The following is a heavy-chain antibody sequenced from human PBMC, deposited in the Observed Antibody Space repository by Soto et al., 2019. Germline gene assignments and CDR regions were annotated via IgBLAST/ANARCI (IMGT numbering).Heavy chain of an antibody. CDR3: ARAQAPFPMSGSYGGDFDI. CDR2: IGTAGDT. D-gene: IGHD1-26*01. CDR1: GFTFSSYD. V-gene: IGHV3-13*01. J-gene: IGHJ3*02. Sequence: EVQLVESGGGLVQPGGSLRLSCAASGFTFSSYDMHWVRQATGKGLEWVSAIGTAGDTYYPGSVKGRFTISRQNAKNSLYRQMNSLRAGATAVYYCARAQAPFPMSGSYGGDFDIWGQGTMVTVSS.